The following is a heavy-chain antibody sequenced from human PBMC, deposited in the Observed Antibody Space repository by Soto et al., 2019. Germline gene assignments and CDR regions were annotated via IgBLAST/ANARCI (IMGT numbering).Heavy chain of an antibody. D-gene: IGHD6-13*01. CDR1: GYTFTSYG. J-gene: IGHJ5*02. Sequence: GASVKVSCKASGYTFTSYGISWVRQAPGQGLEWMGWISAYNGNTNYAQKLQGRVTMTTDTSTSTVYMELRSLRSDDTAVYYCARVGGSRSSWPWGQGTLVTVSS. CDR3: ARVGGSRSSWP. V-gene: IGHV1-18*04. CDR2: ISAYNGNT.